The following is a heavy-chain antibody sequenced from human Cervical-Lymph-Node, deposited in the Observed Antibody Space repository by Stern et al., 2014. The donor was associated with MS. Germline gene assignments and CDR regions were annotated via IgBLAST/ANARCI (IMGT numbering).Heavy chain of an antibody. CDR3: ALSSETSDRWYSLGYDL. V-gene: IGHV1-69*01. Sequence: VQLVQSGAEVTKPGSSVKGSCKASGGTFSKFPSSWVRQAPGQGLGWMGGIFRVFGTPTYAQEFRGRVTITADVSTSTVYMELSSLRSDDTAVYYCALSSETSDRWYSLGYDLWGQGTLVTVSS. J-gene: IGHJ5*02. D-gene: IGHD6-13*01. CDR1: GGTFSKFP. CDR2: IFRVFGTP.